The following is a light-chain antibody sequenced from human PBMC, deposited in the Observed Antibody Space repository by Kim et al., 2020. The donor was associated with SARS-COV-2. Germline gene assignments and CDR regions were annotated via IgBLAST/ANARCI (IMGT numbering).Light chain of an antibody. Sequence: SPGDRATLSCRASQDVDRNVAWYQQRPGQAPRLLIYGTSTRATGIPARFSGGGSGTEYTLTISSLQSEDFAFYYCQQYNDWPPLTFGGGTKVDIK. J-gene: IGKJ4*01. CDR2: GTS. V-gene: IGKV3D-15*01. CDR3: QQYNDWPPLT. CDR1: QDVDRN.